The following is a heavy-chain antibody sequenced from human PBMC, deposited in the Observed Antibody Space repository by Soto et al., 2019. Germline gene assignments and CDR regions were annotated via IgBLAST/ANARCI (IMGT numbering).Heavy chain of an antibody. CDR3: ARAAYYYDSSGYYEDY. V-gene: IGHV4-31*03. CDR2: IYYSGST. J-gene: IGHJ4*02. CDR1: GGSISSGGYY. Sequence: SETLSLTCTVSGGSISSGGYYWSWIRQHPGKGLEWIGYIYYSGSTYYNPSLKSRVTISVDTSKNQFSLKLSSVTAADTAVYYCARAAYYYDSSGYYEDYWGQGTLVTVSS. D-gene: IGHD3-22*01.